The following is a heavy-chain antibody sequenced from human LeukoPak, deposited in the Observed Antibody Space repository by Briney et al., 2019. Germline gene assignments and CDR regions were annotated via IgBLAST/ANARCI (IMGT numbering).Heavy chain of an antibody. CDR2: INHSGST. J-gene: IGHJ4*02. V-gene: IGHV4-34*01. D-gene: IGHD5-18*01. CDR3: ARGEDTSMVPYFDY. CDR1: GFTFSSYS. Sequence: GSLRLSCAASGFTFSSYSMNWVRQPPGKGLEWIGEINHSGSTNYNPSLKSRVTISVDTSKNQFSLKVSSVTAADTAVYYCARGEDTSMVPYFDYWGQGTLVTVSS.